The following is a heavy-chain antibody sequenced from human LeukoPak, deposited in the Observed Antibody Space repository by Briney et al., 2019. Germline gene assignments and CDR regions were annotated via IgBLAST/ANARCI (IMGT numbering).Heavy chain of an antibody. J-gene: IGHJ4*02. CDR2: ISSSSSTI. Sequence: GGSLRLSCAASGFTFSSYSMHWVRQAPGKGLEWVSYISSSSSTIYYADSVKGRFTISRDNAKNSLYLQMNSLRAEDTAVYYCARGSGYSSGWYWGQGTLVTVSS. CDR1: GFTFSSYS. CDR3: ARGSGYSSGWY. V-gene: IGHV3-48*01. D-gene: IGHD6-19*01.